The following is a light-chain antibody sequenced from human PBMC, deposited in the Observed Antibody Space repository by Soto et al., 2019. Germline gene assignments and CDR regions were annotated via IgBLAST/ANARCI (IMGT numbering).Light chain of an antibody. Sequence: EVLFTQFPGTLALSPGERATLSCRASQTFISTYLACYQQRPGQAPRHVVFGTSSGATYILDRCSGSGSGTDITRTLSRLESADFAVYRCQHYGSFGQGTKVDI. CDR3: QHYGS. V-gene: IGKV3-20*01. CDR1: QTFISTY. CDR2: GTS. J-gene: IGKJ1*01.